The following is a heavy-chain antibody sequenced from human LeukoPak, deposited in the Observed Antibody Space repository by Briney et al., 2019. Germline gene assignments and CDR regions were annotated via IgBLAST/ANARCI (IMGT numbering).Heavy chain of an antibody. CDR1: GGSFSGYY. J-gene: IGHJ3*02. CDR2: INHSGST. Sequence: SETLSLTCAVYGGSFSGYYWSWVRQPPGRGLEGSGEINHSGSTNYNPSLKSRVTISVDTSKNQFSLKLSSVTAADTAVYYCARDSSSWYSNKAFDIWGQGTMVTVSS. D-gene: IGHD6-13*01. CDR3: ARDSSSWYSNKAFDI. V-gene: IGHV4-34*01.